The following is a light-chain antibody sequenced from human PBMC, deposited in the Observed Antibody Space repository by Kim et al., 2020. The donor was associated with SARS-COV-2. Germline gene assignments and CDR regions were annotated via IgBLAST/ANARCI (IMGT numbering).Light chain of an antibody. J-gene: IGLJ1*01. CDR1: ILRKSF. Sequence: SSELTQDPAVSVALGQTVRITCQGDILRKSFAAWYQQKPGQAPVLVAYGTNHRPSGIPDRFSGSTSDTTASLTITGAQAADEADYYCHSRDISNNHHVFG. CDR2: GTN. CDR3: HSRDISNNHHV. V-gene: IGLV3-19*01.